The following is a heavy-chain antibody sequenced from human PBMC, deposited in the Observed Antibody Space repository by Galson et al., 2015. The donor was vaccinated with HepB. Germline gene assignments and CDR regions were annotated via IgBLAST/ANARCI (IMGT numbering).Heavy chain of an antibody. V-gene: IGHV3-9*01. D-gene: IGHD5-12*01. CDR1: GFTFDDYA. Sequence: SLRLSCAASGFTFDDYAMHWVRQAPGKGLEWVSGISWNSGSIGYADSVKGRFTISRDNAKNSLYLQMNSLRAEDTALYYCAKANGGYAKVGDYFDYWGQGTLVTVSS. CDR3: AKANGGYAKVGDYFDY. J-gene: IGHJ4*02. CDR2: ISWNSGSI.